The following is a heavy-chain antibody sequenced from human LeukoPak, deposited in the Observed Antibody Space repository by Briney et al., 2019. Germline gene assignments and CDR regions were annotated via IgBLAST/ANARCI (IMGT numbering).Heavy chain of an antibody. D-gene: IGHD7-27*01. V-gene: IGHV3-30*03. Sequence: PGGSLRLSCAASGFTFTSYGMHWVRQAPGKGLEWVAVISYDGSNKHYADSVKGRFTISRDSSKNTLYLQMNSLRAEDTAVYYCARDHSSWGGDYWGQGTLVTVSS. CDR1: GFTFTSYG. J-gene: IGHJ4*02. CDR3: ARDHSSWGGDY. CDR2: ISYDGSNK.